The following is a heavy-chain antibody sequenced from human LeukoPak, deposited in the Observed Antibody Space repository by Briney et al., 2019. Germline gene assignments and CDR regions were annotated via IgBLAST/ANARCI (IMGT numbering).Heavy chain of an antibody. CDR1: GGSISSGSYY. V-gene: IGHV4-61*02. CDR3: ATDLIRGGWKYLYFDY. Sequence: SQTLSLTCTVSGGSISSGSYYWSWIRQPAGKGLEWIGRIYTSGSTNYNPSLKSRVTISVDTSKNQFSLKLSSVTAADTAVYYCATDLIRGGWKYLYFDYWGQGTLVTVSS. D-gene: IGHD6-19*01. CDR2: IYTSGST. J-gene: IGHJ4*02.